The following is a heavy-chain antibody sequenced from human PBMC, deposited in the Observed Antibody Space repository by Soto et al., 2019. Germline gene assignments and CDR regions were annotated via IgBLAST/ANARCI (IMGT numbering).Heavy chain of an antibody. CDR3: AREDYSNFDY. Sequence: GGSLRLSCAASGFTFSIYSMNWVRQAPGKGLEWVSSISSSSSYKYSADSVKGRFTISRDNAKNSLYLQMNSLRAEDTAVYYCAREDYSNFDYWGQGTLVTVSS. D-gene: IGHD4-4*01. J-gene: IGHJ4*02. CDR2: ISSSSSYK. V-gene: IGHV3-21*01. CDR1: GFTFSIYS.